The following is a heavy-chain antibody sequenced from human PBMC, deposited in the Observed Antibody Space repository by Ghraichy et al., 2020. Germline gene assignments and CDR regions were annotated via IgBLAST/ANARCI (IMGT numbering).Heavy chain of an antibody. CDR1: GGSVNSGSYY. CDR3: ASDRYDILPGYGYFYYGMDV. Sequence: SETLSLTCTVSGGSVNSGSYYWNWIRQPPGKGLEWIGYIYYSGSTNYNPSLKSRVTMSVDTSKNQFSLRLSSVTAAATAVYYCASDRYDILPGYGYFYYGMDVWGLGTTVTVSS. CDR2: IYYSGST. V-gene: IGHV4-61*01. J-gene: IGHJ6*02. D-gene: IGHD3-9*01.